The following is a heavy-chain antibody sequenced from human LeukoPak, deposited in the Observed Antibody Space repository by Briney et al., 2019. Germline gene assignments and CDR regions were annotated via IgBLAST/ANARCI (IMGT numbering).Heavy chain of an antibody. D-gene: IGHD2-2*01. J-gene: IGHJ4*02. CDR1: GGSISSYY. Sequence: SETLSLTCTVSGGSISSYYWSWIRQPPGKGLEWIGYIYYSGSTNYNPSLKSRVTISVDTSKNQFSLKLSSVTAADTAVYYCARLYDCNSTSCYYGYFDYWSQGTLVTVSS. CDR2: IYYSGST. V-gene: IGHV4-59*01. CDR3: ARLYDCNSTSCYYGYFDY.